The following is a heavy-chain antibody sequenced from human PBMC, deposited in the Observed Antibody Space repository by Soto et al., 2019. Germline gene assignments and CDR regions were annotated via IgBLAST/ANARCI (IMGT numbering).Heavy chain of an antibody. Sequence: ASVKVSCKASGYTFTSYGISWVRQAPGQGLEWMGWISAYNGNTNYAQKLQGRVTMTTDTSTSTAYMELRSLRSDDTAVYYCARNRTTIFGVVNDAFYFWGQGTMVTASS. CDR3: ARNRTTIFGVVNDAFYF. CDR1: GYTFTSYG. V-gene: IGHV1-18*01. J-gene: IGHJ3*01. CDR2: ISAYNGNT. D-gene: IGHD3-3*01.